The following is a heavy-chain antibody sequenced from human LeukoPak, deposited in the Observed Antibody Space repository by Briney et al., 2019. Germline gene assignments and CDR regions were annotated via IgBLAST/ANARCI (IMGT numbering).Heavy chain of an antibody. CDR2: INTYSGDT. Sequence: ASGKVSCKASGYTFTTQGISWVRQGPGQGLEWMGWINTYSGDTKNAQRFQGRVNMTKDTSTSTAYMEERSLTSDDTAVYYCARDRPYVWGSYRYNDFDYWGQGTLVTVSS. J-gene: IGHJ4*02. V-gene: IGHV1-18*01. D-gene: IGHD3-16*02. CDR1: GYTFTTQG. CDR3: ARDRPYVWGSYRYNDFDY.